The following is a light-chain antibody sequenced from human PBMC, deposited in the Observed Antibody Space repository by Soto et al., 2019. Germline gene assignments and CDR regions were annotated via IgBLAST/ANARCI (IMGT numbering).Light chain of an antibody. CDR2: GAS. Sequence: EIVMTQSPATLSVSPGERATLSCRASQSVSSNLAWYQQKPGQAPRLLIYGASTRATGIPARFSGSGSGTEFTLTISSLQSEDFAVYYCQQYNNWPRTFGQGPTV. J-gene: IGKJ1*01. CDR1: QSVSSN. V-gene: IGKV3-15*01. CDR3: QQYNNWPRT.